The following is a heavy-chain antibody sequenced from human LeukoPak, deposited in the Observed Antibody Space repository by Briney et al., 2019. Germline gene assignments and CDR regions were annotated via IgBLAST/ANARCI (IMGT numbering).Heavy chain of an antibody. Sequence: ASVKVSCKASGYTFTGYYMHWVRQAPGQGLEWMGWINPNSGGTNYAQKFQGRVTMTRDTSISTAYMELSRLRSDDTAVYYCASEDGLWFGELPDYWGQGTLVTVSS. D-gene: IGHD3-10*01. CDR1: GYTFTGYY. CDR3: ASEDGLWFGELPDY. V-gene: IGHV1-2*02. CDR2: INPNSGGT. J-gene: IGHJ4*02.